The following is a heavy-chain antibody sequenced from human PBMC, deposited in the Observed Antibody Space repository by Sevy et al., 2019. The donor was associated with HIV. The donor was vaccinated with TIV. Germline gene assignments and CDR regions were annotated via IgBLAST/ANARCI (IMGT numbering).Heavy chain of an antibody. Sequence: ASVKVSCKASGGTFSSYAISWVRQAPGQGLEWMGGIIPIFGTANYAQKFQGRVTITADESTSTAYMELSSLRSEDTAVYYWARERAENYYYYGMDVWGQGTTVTVSS. CDR2: IIPIFGTA. J-gene: IGHJ6*02. CDR1: GGTFSSYA. V-gene: IGHV1-69*13. CDR3: ARERAENYYYYGMDV.